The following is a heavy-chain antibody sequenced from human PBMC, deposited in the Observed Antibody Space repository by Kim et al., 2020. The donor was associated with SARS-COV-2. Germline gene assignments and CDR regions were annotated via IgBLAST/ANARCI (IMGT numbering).Heavy chain of an antibody. CDR1: GYSFTSYW. V-gene: IGHV5-51*01. J-gene: IGHJ6*02. D-gene: IGHD4-17*01. CDR3: ASSPTVTKGGMDV. CDR2: IYPGDSDT. Sequence: GESLKISCKGSGYSFTSYWIGWVRQMPGKGLEWDGIIYPGDSDTRYSPSFQGQVTISADKSISTAYLQWSSLKASDTAMYYCASSPTVTKGGMDVWGQGTTVTVSS.